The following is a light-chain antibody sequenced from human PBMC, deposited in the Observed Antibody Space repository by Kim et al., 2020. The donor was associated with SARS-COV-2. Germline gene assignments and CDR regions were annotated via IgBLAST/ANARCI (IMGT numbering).Light chain of an antibody. J-gene: IGLJ2*01. CDR1: SEYKTYA. CDR2: VDSDGSH. V-gene: IGLV4-69*01. CDR3: LAWGPGSRV. Sequence: SVKLTCTLSSEYKTYAIAWHQQLPEKGPGYLMNVDSDGSHTRGDGIPDRFSGSSSGAERYLTSSSLQPEDEADYYCLAWGPGSRVFGGGTKLTVL.